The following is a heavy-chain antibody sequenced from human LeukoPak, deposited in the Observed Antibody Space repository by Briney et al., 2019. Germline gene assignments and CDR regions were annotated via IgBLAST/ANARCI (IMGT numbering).Heavy chain of an antibody. Sequence: SETLSLTCTVSGGSISRSSYYWGWIRQPPGKGLEWIASIYYSGNTFYNPSLKSRVTISVDTSKNQFSLRLTSVTAADTAVYYCARHRSGSYSHWGQGILVTVSS. V-gene: IGHV4-39*01. D-gene: IGHD1-26*01. CDR3: ARHRSGSYSH. CDR1: GGSISRSSYY. J-gene: IGHJ4*02. CDR2: IYYSGNT.